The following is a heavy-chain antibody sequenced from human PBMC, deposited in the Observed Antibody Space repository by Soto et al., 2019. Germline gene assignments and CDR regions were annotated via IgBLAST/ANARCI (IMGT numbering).Heavy chain of an antibody. D-gene: IGHD2-15*01. V-gene: IGHV3-33*01. CDR1: GFTFSSYG. CDR3: ARQYCSGGSCYRYYYYGMDV. CDR2: IWYDGSNK. J-gene: IGHJ6*02. Sequence: QVQLVESGGGVVQPGRSLRLSCAASGFTFSSYGMHWARQAPGKGLEWVAVIWYDGSNKYYADSVKGRFTISRDNSKNTLYLQMNSLRAEDTAVYYCARQYCSGGSCYRYYYYGMDVWGQGTTVTVSS.